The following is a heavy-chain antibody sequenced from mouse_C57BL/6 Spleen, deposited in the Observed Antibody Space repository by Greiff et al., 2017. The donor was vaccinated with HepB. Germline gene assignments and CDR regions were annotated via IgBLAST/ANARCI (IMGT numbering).Heavy chain of an antibody. CDR2: INPSSGYT. V-gene: IGHV1-7*01. D-gene: IGHD2-2*01. CDR3: ARSHYGYDGGFAY. J-gene: IGHJ3*01. CDR1: GYTFTSYW. Sequence: QVHVKQSGAELAKPGASVKLSCKASGYTFTSYWMHWVKQRPGQGLEWIGYINPSSGYTKYNQKFKDKATLTADKSSSTAYMQLSSLTYEDSAVYYCARSHYGYDGGFAYWGQGTLVTVSA.